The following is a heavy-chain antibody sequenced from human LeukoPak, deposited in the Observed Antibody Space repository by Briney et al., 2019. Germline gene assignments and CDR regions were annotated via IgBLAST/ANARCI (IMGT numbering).Heavy chain of an antibody. CDR1: GFTVSSNEM. D-gene: IGHD1-7*01. J-gene: IGHJ4*02. V-gene: IGHV4-30-4*08. CDR3: ARVELGSFDY. Sequence: LRLSCAASGFTVSSNEMSWIRQPPGKGLEWIGYIYYSGSTYYNPSLKSRVTISVDTSKNQFSLKLSSVTAADTAVYYCARVELGSFDYWGQGTLVTVSS. CDR2: IYYSGST.